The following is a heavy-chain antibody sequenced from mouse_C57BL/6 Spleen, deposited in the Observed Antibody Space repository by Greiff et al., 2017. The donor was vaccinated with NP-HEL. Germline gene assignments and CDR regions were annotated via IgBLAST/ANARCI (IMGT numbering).Heavy chain of an antibody. Sequence: VQLQQPGAELVRPGSSVKLSCKASGYTFTSYWMDWVKQRPGQGLEWIGNIYPSDSETHYNQKFKDKATLTVDKSSSTAYMQLSSLTSEDSAVYYCALLRDYFDYWGQGTTLTVSS. CDR1: GYTFTSYW. D-gene: IGHD1-1*01. J-gene: IGHJ2*01. CDR2: IYPSDSET. V-gene: IGHV1-61*01. CDR3: ALLRDYFDY.